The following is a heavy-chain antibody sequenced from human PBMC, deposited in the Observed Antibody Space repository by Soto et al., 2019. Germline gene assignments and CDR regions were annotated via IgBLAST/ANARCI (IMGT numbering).Heavy chain of an antibody. CDR1: GFTFSSYA. CDR3: ARGTYGDYDF. V-gene: IGHV3-23*01. J-gene: IGHJ4*02. Sequence: GGSLRLSCAASGFTFSSYAMSGVRQAPGKGLEWVSALSAGGTSAYYTVSVEGRFTISRDNSKNILYLQMNSLKADDTAVYYCARGTYGDYDFWGQGTLVTVSS. CDR2: LSAGGTSA. D-gene: IGHD4-17*01.